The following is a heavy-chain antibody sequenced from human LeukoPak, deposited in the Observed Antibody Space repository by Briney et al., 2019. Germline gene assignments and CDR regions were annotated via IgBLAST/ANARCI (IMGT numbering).Heavy chain of an antibody. CDR1: GYSISSGHY. J-gene: IGHJ5*02. CDR2: MYHSGST. D-gene: IGHD3-10*01. V-gene: IGHV4-38-2*02. CDR3: ARGPRFGELLWHWFDP. Sequence: SETLSLTCTVSGYSISSGHYWGWIRQPPGKGLEWIGSMYHSGSTYYNPPLKSRVTISEDTSKNQFSLKLRSVTAADTAVYYCARGPRFGELLWHWFDPWGQGTLVTVST.